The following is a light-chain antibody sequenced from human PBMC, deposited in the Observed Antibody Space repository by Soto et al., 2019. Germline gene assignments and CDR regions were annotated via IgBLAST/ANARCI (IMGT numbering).Light chain of an antibody. CDR1: QSVLYSSNNKNY. CDR2: WAS. V-gene: IGKV4-1*01. J-gene: IGKJ4*01. CDR3: QQYYKTPLT. Sequence: DIVMTQSPDSLAVSLGERATINCESSQSVLYSSNNKNYLAWYQQKPGQPPKALIYWASTRQSGVPDRFSGSGYGTDFTLTIDSLQAEDVAVYYCQQYYKTPLTFGGGTKVEIK.